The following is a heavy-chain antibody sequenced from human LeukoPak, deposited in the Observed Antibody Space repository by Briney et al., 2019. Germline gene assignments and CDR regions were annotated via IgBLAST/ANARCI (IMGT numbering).Heavy chain of an antibody. CDR1: GYTFYSYD. Sequence: GGSLRLSCAASGYTFYSYDLSWVRQAPGKGLEWVSGISGSGGNTFYADFERGQGRFTISIDNSRNTLYLQMNNLTVEDTAVYYCAKDQEGSGRYPHFHHWGQGTLVTVSS. D-gene: IGHD3-10*01. CDR3: AKDQEGSGRYPHFHH. J-gene: IGHJ4*02. CDR2: ISGSGGNT. V-gene: IGHV3-23*01.